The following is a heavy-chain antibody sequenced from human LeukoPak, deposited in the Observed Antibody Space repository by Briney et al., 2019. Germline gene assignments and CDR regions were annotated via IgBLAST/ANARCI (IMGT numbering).Heavy chain of an antibody. D-gene: IGHD3-22*01. CDR1: GFTFSNYA. CDR3: AKVPSYYYDSSGYYYIDY. Sequence: PGGSLRLSCAASGFTFSNYAMSWVRQAPGRGLEWVSAISGSGGITYYADSVKGRFAISRDNSKNTLSLQMNSLRAEDTAVYYCAKVPSYYYDSSGYYYIDYWGQGTLVTVSS. V-gene: IGHV3-23*01. J-gene: IGHJ4*02. CDR2: ISGSGGIT.